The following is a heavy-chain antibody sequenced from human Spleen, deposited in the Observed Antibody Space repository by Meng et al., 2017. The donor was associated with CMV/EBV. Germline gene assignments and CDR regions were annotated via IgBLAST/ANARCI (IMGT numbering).Heavy chain of an antibody. CDR3: ARMTSGSSDWYASMDV. J-gene: IGHJ6*02. D-gene: IGHD6-19*01. CDR1: GYTFTNYD. CDR2: MNPNSGNT. Sequence: GESLKISCKASGYTFTNYDINWVRQAAGQGLEWMGWMNPNSGNTGYAQKFQGRVTMTRNTPISTAYMELSSLRSEDTAAYYCARMTSGSSDWYASMDVWGQGTTVTVSS. V-gene: IGHV1-8*01.